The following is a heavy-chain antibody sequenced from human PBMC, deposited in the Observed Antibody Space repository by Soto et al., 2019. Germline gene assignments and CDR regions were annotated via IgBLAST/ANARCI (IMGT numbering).Heavy chain of an antibody. V-gene: IGHV4-31*03. CDR1: GASISSRTDY. CDR3: ASSSVGFGDVTS. Sequence: QVQLQESGPGLVKPSQTLSLICTVSGASISSRTDYWTWVRQHPGEGLEWIGYFYDSGTTHCNPSPNSRVTVSGDTSNNHFSLNIWSVTAADTAMYFYASSSVGFGDVTSWCQATLVVVSS. J-gene: IGHJ4*02. CDR2: FYDSGTT. D-gene: IGHD3-10*01.